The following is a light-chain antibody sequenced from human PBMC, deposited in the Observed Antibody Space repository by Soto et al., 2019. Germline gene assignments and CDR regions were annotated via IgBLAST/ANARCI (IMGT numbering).Light chain of an antibody. V-gene: IGKV3-20*01. CDR3: LQHGSSPEWT. Sequence: ILFTQSPGALSFSIGERATLSCRASQSVSSRYLAMHQQKPDQAPRLLIYAASSTATGILGRLSDRWFGTDFTLTXSRLEPEDFAVYYCLQHGSSPEWTFGQGTKV. J-gene: IGKJ1*01. CDR2: AAS. CDR1: QSVSSRY.